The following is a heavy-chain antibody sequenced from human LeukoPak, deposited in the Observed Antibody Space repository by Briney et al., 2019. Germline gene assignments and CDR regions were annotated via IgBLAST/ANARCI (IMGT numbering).Heavy chain of an antibody. V-gene: IGHV3-30*04. CDR3: ARDPQAYYYGSGSPAI. Sequence: PGGSLRLSCAASGFTFRSYAMHCVRQAPGKGLEWVAVVAYDGINKFYADSVKGRFTISRDNSRNTLYLQMNSLSPEDTAVYYCARDPQAYYYGSGSPAIWGQGTLVTVSS. J-gene: IGHJ4*02. D-gene: IGHD3-10*01. CDR2: VAYDGINK. CDR1: GFTFRSYA.